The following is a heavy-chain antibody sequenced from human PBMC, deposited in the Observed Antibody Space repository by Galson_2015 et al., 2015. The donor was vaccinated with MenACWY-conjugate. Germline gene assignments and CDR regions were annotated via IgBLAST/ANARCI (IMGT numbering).Heavy chain of an antibody. Sequence: SLRLSCAASGFLFSGSAIHWVRQASGKGLEWVGQMETKGNGYATTYASSVRGRVFIYRAESMNTAFLQMNSLKTDDTAVYYCTRDAGDYTWFVPWGQVVRVAVSLACTECSSFFSVADVSSHGSAVTVSS. V-gene: IGHV3-73*01. CDR2: METKGNGYAT. J-gene: IGHJ6*02. CDR3: TRDAGDYTWFVPWGQVVRVAVSLACTECSSFFSVADV. CDR1: GFLFSGSA. D-gene: IGHD4-17*01.